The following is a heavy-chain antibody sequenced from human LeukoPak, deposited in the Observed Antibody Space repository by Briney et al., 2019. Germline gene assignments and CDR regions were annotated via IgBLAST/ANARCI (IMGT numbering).Heavy chain of an antibody. CDR2: INHSGST. CDR3: ARVGGFTLDY. CDR1: GGSFSGFY. V-gene: IGHV4-34*01. J-gene: IGHJ4*02. Sequence: SETLSLTCAVYGGSFSGFYWSWIRQPPGKGLEWIGEINHSGSTDHNPSLKSRVIISVDTSKNQFSLKLSSVTAADTAVYYCARVGGFTLDYWGQGTLVTVSS. D-gene: IGHD3-16*01.